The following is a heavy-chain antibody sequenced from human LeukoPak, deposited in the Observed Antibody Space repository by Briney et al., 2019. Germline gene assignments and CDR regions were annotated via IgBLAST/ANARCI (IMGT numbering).Heavy chain of an antibody. Sequence: GASVKVSCKASGYTFTSYDINWVRQATGQGLEWMGWMNPNSGNTGYAQKFQGRVTMTRNTSISTAYMELSSLRSDGTAVYYCATEAQIAAAAPFDYWGQGTLVTVSS. J-gene: IGHJ4*02. CDR2: MNPNSGNT. D-gene: IGHD6-13*01. CDR1: GYTFTSYD. CDR3: ATEAQIAAAAPFDY. V-gene: IGHV1-8*01.